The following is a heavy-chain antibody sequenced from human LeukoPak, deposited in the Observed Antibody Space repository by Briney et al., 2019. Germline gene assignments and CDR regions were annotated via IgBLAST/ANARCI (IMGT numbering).Heavy chain of an antibody. Sequence: GGSLRLSCAASGFTFSSHAMSWVRQAPWKGLEWVSSIGGSGKNTFYADAVKGRFTISRDNSKDTLYLQMNSLRAEDTAVYYCAKDLETINPTMDWGQGTLVTVSS. J-gene: IGHJ4*02. D-gene: IGHD3-10*01. CDR2: IGGSGKNT. V-gene: IGHV3-23*01. CDR1: GFTFSSHA. CDR3: AKDLETINPTMD.